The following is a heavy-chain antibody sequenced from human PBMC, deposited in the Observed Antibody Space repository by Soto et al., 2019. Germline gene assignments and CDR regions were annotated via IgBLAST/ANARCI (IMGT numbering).Heavy chain of an antibody. D-gene: IGHD1-7*01. V-gene: IGHV1-3*01. J-gene: IGHJ4*02. Sequence: ASVKVSCKASGYTFTIYAMHCVRQAPGQRLEWMGWINAGNGNTKYSQKFQGRVTITRDTSASTAYMELSSLRSEDTAVYYCARVGITGTPYYFDYWGQGTLVTVSS. CDR1: GYTFTIYA. CDR3: ARVGITGTPYYFDY. CDR2: INAGNGNT.